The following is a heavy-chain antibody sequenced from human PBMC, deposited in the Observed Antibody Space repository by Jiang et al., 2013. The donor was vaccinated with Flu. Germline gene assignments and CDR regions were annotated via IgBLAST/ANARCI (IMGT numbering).Heavy chain of an antibody. Sequence: LSCAASGFTFSSYAMSWVRQAPGKGLEWVSAISGSGGSTYYADSVKGRFTISRDNSKNTLYLQMNSLRAEDTAVYYCAHFFGVVTKTDRDYWGQGTLVTVSS. CDR1: GFTFSSYA. CDR3: AHFFGVVTKTDRDY. V-gene: IGHV3-23*01. J-gene: IGHJ4*02. D-gene: IGHD3-3*01. CDR2: ISGSGGST.